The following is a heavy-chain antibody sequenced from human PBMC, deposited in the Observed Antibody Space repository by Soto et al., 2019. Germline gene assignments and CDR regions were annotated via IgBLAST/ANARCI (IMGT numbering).Heavy chain of an antibody. V-gene: IGHV1-2*02. CDR3: ARERYQVISDGMDV. Sequence: QVQLVQSGAEVKTPGASVRVSCKASGYTFTGYYIHWVREAPGQGLEWMGWINPQTGGQSYAQKFQGRGTLSRDTSINTAYLELSRLRFDDAAVYFCARERYQVISDGMDVWGQGTTVTVSS. CDR1: GYTFTGYY. J-gene: IGHJ6*02. CDR2: INPQTGGQ. D-gene: IGHD2-2*01.